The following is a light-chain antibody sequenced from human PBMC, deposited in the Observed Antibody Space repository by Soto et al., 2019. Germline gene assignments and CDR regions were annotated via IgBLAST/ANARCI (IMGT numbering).Light chain of an antibody. Sequence: EVVLTQSPATLSLSPGERATLSCRASQGVRTSLAWYQHKPGQAPRLVIYDASLRANGVPARFGGSGSGTDFTLTINSLEPEDFAVYYCQQRNVWTPITLGQGTRLEIK. CDR3: QQRNVWTPIT. CDR1: QGVRTS. V-gene: IGKV3-11*01. J-gene: IGKJ5*01. CDR2: DAS.